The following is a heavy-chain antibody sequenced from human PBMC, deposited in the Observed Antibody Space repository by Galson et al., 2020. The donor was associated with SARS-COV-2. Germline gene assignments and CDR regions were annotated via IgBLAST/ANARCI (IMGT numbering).Heavy chain of an antibody. CDR3: TTTLGYCSGGSCYPYYYYYGMDV. Sequence: GESLKISCAASGFTFSNAWMSWVRQAPGKGLEWVGRIKSKTDGGTTDYAAPVKGRFTISRDDSKNTLYLQMNSLKTEDTAVYYCTTTLGYCSGGSCYPYYYYYGMDVWGQGTTVTVSS. D-gene: IGHD2-15*01. CDR2: IKSKTDGGTT. J-gene: IGHJ6*02. CDR1: GFTFSNAW. V-gene: IGHV3-15*01.